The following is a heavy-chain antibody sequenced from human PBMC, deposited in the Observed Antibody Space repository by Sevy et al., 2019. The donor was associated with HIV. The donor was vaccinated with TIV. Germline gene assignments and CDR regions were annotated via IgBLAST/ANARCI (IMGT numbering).Heavy chain of an antibody. CDR3: ARDYSSGWRKFTLFDP. J-gene: IGHJ5*02. CDR1: GFSFSTYS. CDR2: ISSSSSYI. V-gene: IGHV3-21*06. Sequence: GGSLRLSCVASGFSFSTYSMNWVRQAPGKGLEWVSSISSSSSYIDYAYSVKGRFTISRDNAKNSLYLQMNSLRAEDTAVYYCARDYSSGWRKFTLFDPWGQGTLVTVSS. D-gene: IGHD6-19*01.